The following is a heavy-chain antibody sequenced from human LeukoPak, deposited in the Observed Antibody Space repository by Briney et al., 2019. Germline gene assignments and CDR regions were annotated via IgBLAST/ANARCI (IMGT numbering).Heavy chain of an antibody. CDR2: INPNSGGT. J-gene: IGHJ4*02. CDR3: ARHRPYDSSGYLSDWDY. D-gene: IGHD3-22*01. CDR1: GYTFTGYY. Sequence: ASVKVSCKASGYTFTGYYMHWVRQAPGQGLEWMGWINPNSGGTNYAQKFQGRVTVTRDTSVSTAYMELSRLRSDDTAVYYCARHRPYDSSGYLSDWDYWGQGTLVTVSS. V-gene: IGHV1-2*02.